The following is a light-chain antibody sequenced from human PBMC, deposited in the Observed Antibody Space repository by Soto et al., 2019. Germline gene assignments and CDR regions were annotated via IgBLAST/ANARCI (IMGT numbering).Light chain of an antibody. CDR1: SSDVGAYNY. Sequence: QSALTQPASVSGSPGQSITISCTGTSSDVGAYNYVSWYQQHPGKAPKLMISDVTNRPSGVSNRFSGSKSGNTASLTISGLQAEDEAEYYCSLYTSSTTFVFGTGTQLTVL. V-gene: IGLV2-14*03. CDR3: SLYTSSTTFV. CDR2: DVT. J-gene: IGLJ1*01.